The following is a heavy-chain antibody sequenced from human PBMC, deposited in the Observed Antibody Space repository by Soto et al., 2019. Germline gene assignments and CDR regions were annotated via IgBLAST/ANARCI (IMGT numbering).Heavy chain of an antibody. D-gene: IGHD2-15*01. Sequence: XGALRLSCSASGVTCSSYSMDWVRQAPGKGLDWVSSISSSSYIYYADSVKGRFTISRDNAKNSLYLQMNSLRAEDTAVYYCARSSGYCSGGSCYSRYYGMDVWGQGTTVTVSS. J-gene: IGHJ6*02. CDR2: ISSSSYI. CDR3: ARSSGYCSGGSCYSRYYGMDV. CDR1: GVTCSSYS. V-gene: IGHV3-21*01.